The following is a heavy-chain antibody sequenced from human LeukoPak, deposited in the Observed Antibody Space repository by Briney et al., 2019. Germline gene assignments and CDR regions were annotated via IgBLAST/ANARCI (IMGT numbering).Heavy chain of an antibody. J-gene: IGHJ6*02. CDR2: ISSSSNYI. D-gene: IGHD6-19*01. CDR3: ARDQVKRVRVAGDYYYYGMDV. Sequence: PGGSLRLSCAASGFTFSRYSMNWVRQAPGKGLEWVSSISSSSNYIYYADSVKGRFTISRDNSKNTLYLQMNSLRAEDTAVYYCARDQVKRVRVAGDYYYYGMDVWGQGTTVTVSS. CDR1: GFTFSRYS. V-gene: IGHV3-21*01.